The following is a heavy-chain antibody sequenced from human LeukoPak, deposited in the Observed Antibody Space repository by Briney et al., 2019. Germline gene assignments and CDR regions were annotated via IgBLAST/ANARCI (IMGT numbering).Heavy chain of an antibody. Sequence: GGSLRLSCVASGFTFSSYAMTWVRQAPGRGLEWVSAISGGGDGTYYEDSVKGRFTIFRDNSKNTLYLQMNSLRAEDTAVYHCANGWSPDYWGRGTLVTVSS. CDR3: ANGWSPDY. D-gene: IGHD2-15*01. CDR1: GFTFSSYA. CDR2: ISGGGDGT. V-gene: IGHV3-23*01. J-gene: IGHJ4*02.